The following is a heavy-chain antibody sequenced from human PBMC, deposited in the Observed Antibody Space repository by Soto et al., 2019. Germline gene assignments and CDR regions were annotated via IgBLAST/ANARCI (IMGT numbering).Heavy chain of an antibody. CDR2: IYHSGST. CDR3: ARALGTIFGVVL. J-gene: IGHJ4*02. D-gene: IGHD3-3*01. Sequence: LSLTCIVSGDSISSGDYYWSWIRQPPGKGLEWIGYIYHSGSTYYNPSLKSRVTISVDRSKNQFSLKLSSVTAADTAAYYCARALGTIFGVVLWGQGTLVTVSS. CDR1: GDSISSGDYY. V-gene: IGHV4-30-2*01.